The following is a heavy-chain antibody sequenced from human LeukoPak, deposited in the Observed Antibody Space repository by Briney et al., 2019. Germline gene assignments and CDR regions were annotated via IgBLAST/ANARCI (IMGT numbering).Heavy chain of an antibody. CDR2: IYYSGST. D-gene: IGHD3-3*01. CDR3: ARSHGRITIFGVGPNWFDP. Sequence: SETLSLTCTVSGGSISSYYWSWIRQPPGKGLEWIGYIYYSGSTNYNPSLKSRVTISVDTSKNQFSLKLSSVTAADTAVYYCARSHGRITIFGVGPNWFDPWGQGTLVTVSS. CDR1: GGSISSYY. J-gene: IGHJ5*02. V-gene: IGHV4-59*01.